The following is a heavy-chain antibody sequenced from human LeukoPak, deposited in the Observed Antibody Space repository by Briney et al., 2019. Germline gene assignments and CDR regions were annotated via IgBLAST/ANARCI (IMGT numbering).Heavy chain of an antibody. Sequence: SETLSLTCTVSGGSIGSYYWSWIRQPAGKGLEWIGRIYTSGSTNYNPSLKSRVTMSADTSKNQFSLKPSSVTAADTAVYYCARETSLTTVTTQKDYYYYYMDVWGKGTTVTVSS. V-gene: IGHV4-4*07. CDR2: IYTSGST. CDR1: GGSIGSYY. CDR3: ARETSLTTVTTQKDYYYYYMDV. J-gene: IGHJ6*03. D-gene: IGHD4-11*01.